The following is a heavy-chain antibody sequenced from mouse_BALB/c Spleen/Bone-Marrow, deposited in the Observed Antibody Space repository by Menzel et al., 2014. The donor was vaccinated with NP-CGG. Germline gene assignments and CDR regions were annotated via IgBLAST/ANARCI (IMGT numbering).Heavy chain of an antibody. V-gene: IGHV1S56*01. D-gene: IGHD2-3*01. CDR2: IYPRNVNT. Sequence: QVQLKESGPELVKPGASVRMSCRASGYTFTTYYIHWVKQRPGQGLEWIGWIYPRNVNTNYNEKFRGKATLTADKSSNTAYMQLSSLTSEDSAVYFCARWLLPYYAMDYWGQGTSVTVSS. CDR3: ARWLLPYYAMDY. CDR1: GYTFTTYY. J-gene: IGHJ4*01.